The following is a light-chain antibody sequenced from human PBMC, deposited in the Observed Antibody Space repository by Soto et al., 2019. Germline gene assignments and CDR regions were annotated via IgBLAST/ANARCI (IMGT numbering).Light chain of an antibody. J-gene: IGKJ5*01. CDR1: QSVSSSY. CDR2: GAS. Sequence: EIVLTQSPGTLSLSPGERATLSCRASQSVSSSYLAWYPQKPGQAPRLLIYGASSRATGIPDRFSGSGSGTDFALTISRLEPEDFAVYYCQQYGRSPLVTFGQGTRLEIK. CDR3: QQYGRSPLVT. V-gene: IGKV3-20*01.